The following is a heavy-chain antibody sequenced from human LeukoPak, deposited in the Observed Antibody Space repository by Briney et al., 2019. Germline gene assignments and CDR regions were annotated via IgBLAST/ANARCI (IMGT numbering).Heavy chain of an antibody. Sequence: ASVKDSCKASGYTFTGYYMHWVRQAPGQGLEWMGRINPNSGGTNYAQKFQGRVTMTRDTSISTAYMELSRLRSDDTAVYYCARAEPKSYNWNYGDYWGQGTLVTVSS. CDR2: INPNSGGT. D-gene: IGHD1-20*01. CDR3: ARAEPKSYNWNYGDY. CDR1: GYTFTGYY. J-gene: IGHJ4*02. V-gene: IGHV1-2*06.